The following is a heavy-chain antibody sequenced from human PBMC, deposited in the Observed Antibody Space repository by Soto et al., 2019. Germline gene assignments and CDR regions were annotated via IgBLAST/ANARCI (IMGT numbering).Heavy chain of an antibody. CDR1: GFSFSSYS. D-gene: IGHD7-27*01. J-gene: IGHJ3*01. Sequence: EAQLVESGGGLVQPGGSLRLSCVASGFSFSSYSVSWVRQAPGKGLEWISYIDPTSSRIYYADSVKGRFAISRDNAENSLYLQVNSLRDEDTALYYCARDRLTGDAREAFDVWGQGTMVTVSS. CDR3: ARDRLTGDAREAFDV. CDR2: IDPTSSRI. V-gene: IGHV3-48*02.